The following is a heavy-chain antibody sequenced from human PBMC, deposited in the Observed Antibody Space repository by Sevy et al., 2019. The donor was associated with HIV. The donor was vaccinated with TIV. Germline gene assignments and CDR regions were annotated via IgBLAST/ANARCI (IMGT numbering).Heavy chain of an antibody. D-gene: IGHD2-15*01. J-gene: IGHJ5*02. CDR1: GYTFTGDY. V-gene: IGHV1-2*06. CDR3: ATVGLGYYSGSSYYQGDWFDP. Sequence: ASVKVSCKASGYTFTGDYLHWVRQAPGHGLEWMGRVFPNSGGTNYAQKFQGRVTMTRDTSISTAYMELSSLTSEDTATYYCATVGLGYYSGSSYYQGDWFDPWGQGTLVTVSS. CDR2: VFPNSGGT.